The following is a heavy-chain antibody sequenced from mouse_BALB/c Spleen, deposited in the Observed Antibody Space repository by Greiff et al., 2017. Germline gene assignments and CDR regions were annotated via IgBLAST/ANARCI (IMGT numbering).Heavy chain of an antibody. Sequence: QVQLQQSGAELVRPGTSVKVSCKASGYAFTNYLIEWVKQRPGQGLEWIGVINPGSGGTNYNEKFKGKATLTADKSSSTAYMQLSSLTSDDSAVYFCATYGSSFLGYFDVWGAGTTVTVSS. CDR2: INPGSGGT. CDR3: ATYGSSFLGYFDV. J-gene: IGHJ1*01. D-gene: IGHD1-1*01. V-gene: IGHV1-54*01. CDR1: GYAFTNYL.